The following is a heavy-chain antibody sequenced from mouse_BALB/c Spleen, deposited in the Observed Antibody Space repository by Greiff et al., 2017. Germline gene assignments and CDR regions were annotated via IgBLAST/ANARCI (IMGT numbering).Heavy chain of an antibody. Sequence: QVQLQQSGAELVKPGASVKLSCKASGYTFTSYYMYWVKQRPGQGLEWIGEINPSNGGTNFNEKFKSKATLTVDKSSSTAYMQLSSLTSEDTAVYYCARTGGYAWFAYWGQGTLVTVSA. CDR3: ARTGGYAWFAY. J-gene: IGHJ3*01. CDR2: INPSNGGT. D-gene: IGHD2-2*01. V-gene: IGHV1S81*02. CDR1: GYTFTSYY.